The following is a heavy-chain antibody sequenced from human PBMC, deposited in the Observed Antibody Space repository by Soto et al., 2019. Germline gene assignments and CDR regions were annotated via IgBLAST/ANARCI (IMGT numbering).Heavy chain of an antibody. D-gene: IGHD3-22*01. V-gene: IGHV4-4*02. CDR3: AGGHDSSSPFDY. CDR2: IYHSEST. J-gene: IGHJ4*02. Sequence: QVHLQESGPGLVKPSGTLSLTCAVSGGSISSSNWWSWVRQPPGKGLEWIGKIYHSESTNFNPSLKSRVTMSIDKSKNQFSLKLVSVTAADTAIYYCAGGHDSSSPFDYWGQGTLVTVSS. CDR1: GGSISSSNW.